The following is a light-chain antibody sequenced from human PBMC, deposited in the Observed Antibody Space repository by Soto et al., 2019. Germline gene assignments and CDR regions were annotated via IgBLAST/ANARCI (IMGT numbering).Light chain of an antibody. J-gene: IGKJ1*01. V-gene: IGKV1-5*01. CDR2: DAS. Sequence: DIQMTQSPSTLSASVGDRVTITCRASQSISSWLAWYQQKPGKAPKLLIYDASSLASGVPSRFSGSGSGTEFTLTIISLHPDDFATYYCQQYNSYPCTFGQGTKVEIK. CDR1: QSISSW. CDR3: QQYNSYPCT.